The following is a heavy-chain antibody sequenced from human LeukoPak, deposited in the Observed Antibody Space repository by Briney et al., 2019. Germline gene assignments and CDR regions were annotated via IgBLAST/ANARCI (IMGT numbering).Heavy chain of an antibody. CDR3: ARGPRGTIFGVVTLYYFDY. CDR2: ISYDGSNK. V-gene: IGHV3-30*04. J-gene: IGHJ4*02. Sequence: QPGGSLRLSCAASGFTFSSYAMHWVRQAPGKGLEWVAVISYDGSNKYYADSVKGRFTISRDDSKNTLYLQMNSLRAEDTAVYYCARGPRGTIFGVVTLYYFDYWGQGTLVTVSS. D-gene: IGHD3-3*01. CDR1: GFTFSSYA.